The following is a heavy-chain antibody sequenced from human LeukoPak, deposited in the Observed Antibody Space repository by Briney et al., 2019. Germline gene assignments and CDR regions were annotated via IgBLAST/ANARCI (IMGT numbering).Heavy chain of an antibody. Sequence: SETLSLTCTVSGGSISSGGYYWSWIRQHPGKGLEWIGYIYHSGSTYYNPSLKSRVTISVVMSKNQFSLNLSSVTAADTAVYYCAADYHDTSGSLTDNWGQGTLVTVSS. D-gene: IGHD3-22*01. CDR2: IYHSGST. V-gene: IGHV4-31*03. CDR3: AADYHDTSGSLTDN. J-gene: IGHJ4*02. CDR1: GGSISSGGYY.